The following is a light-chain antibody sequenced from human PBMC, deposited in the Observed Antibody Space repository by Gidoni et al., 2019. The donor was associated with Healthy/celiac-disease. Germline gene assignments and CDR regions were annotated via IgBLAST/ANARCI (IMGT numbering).Light chain of an antibody. CDR1: QGISSY. V-gene: IGKV1-8*01. J-gene: IGKJ2*01. CDR2: AAS. CDR3: QQYYSYPYT. Sequence: AIRMTQSPSSLSASTGDRVTITCRARQGISSYLAWYQQKPGKAPKLLIYAASTLQSGVPSRFSGSGSGTDFTLTISCLQSEDFATYYSQQYYSYPYTFGQGTKLEIK.